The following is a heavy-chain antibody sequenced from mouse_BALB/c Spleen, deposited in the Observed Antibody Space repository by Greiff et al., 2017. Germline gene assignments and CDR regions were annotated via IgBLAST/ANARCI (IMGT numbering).Heavy chain of an antibody. D-gene: IGHD2-4*01. J-gene: IGHJ4*01. Sequence: VQLQQPGAELVMPGASVKMSCKASGYTFTDYWMHWVKQRPGQGLEWIGAIDTSDSYTSYNQKFKGKATLTVDESSSTAYMQLSSLTSEDSAVYYCARDYDYDGYAMDYWGQGTSVTVSS. CDR2: IDTSDSYT. CDR1: GYTFTDYW. V-gene: IGHV1-69*01. CDR3: ARDYDYDGYAMDY.